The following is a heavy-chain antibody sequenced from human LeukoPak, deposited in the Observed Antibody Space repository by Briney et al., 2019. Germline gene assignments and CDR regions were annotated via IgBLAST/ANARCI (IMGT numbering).Heavy chain of an antibody. V-gene: IGHV3-23*01. J-gene: IGHJ4*02. D-gene: IGHD2-2*02. CDR3: AKASRRHCGTTICYTLDY. Sequence: GGSLRLSCAASGFTFSSYAMSWVRQAPGKGLEWVSAISGSGGSTYYADSVKGRFTISRDNSKNTLYLQMNSLGAADTAKYYCAKASRRHCGTTICYTLDYWGQGTLVTVSS. CDR2: ISGSGGST. CDR1: GFTFSSYA.